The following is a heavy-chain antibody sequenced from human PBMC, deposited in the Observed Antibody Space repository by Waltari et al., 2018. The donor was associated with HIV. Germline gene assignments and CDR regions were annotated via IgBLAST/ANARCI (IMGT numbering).Heavy chain of an antibody. CDR2: INHSGTT. Sequence: QDQLQQWGAGLLKPSETLSLTCAVYGGSFSGYYLNWVRQPPGKGLEWLGEINHSGTTNYNPSLKSRVTMSVDTSKRQFSLKLNSVTAADTAVYFCAYSYLTGSILHPFWGQGTLVTVSS. CDR3: AYSYLTGSILHPF. J-gene: IGHJ4*01. V-gene: IGHV4-34*01. D-gene: IGHD3-9*01. CDR1: GGSFSGYY.